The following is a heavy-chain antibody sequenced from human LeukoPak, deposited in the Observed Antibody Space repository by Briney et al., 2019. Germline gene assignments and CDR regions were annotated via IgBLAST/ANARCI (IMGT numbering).Heavy chain of an antibody. CDR1: GGSIGTTNYY. Sequence: SETLSLTCTVSGGSIGTTNYYWGWLRQPPGKGLEWIGSIYYSETTYDNPSLESRVSISIETSKNQFSLKLSSVTAADTAVYYCARQRADYFYYYVDVWGKGTTVTVS. J-gene: IGHJ6*03. CDR2: IYYSETT. CDR3: ARQRADYFYYYVDV. D-gene: IGHD3-9*01. V-gene: IGHV4-39*01.